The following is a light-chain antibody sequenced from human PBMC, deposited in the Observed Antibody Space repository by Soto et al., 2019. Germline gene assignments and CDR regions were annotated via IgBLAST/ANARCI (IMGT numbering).Light chain of an antibody. Sequence: DIQMTQSQSYLSASVGDRVTITCRTSQDISNYLAWYQQKPGKVPKLLIYAASTLQSGVPSRFSGGGSGTDFSLTISSLQPEDVATYYCQKYNSAPHTFGGGTKEEIQ. CDR3: QKYNSAPHT. CDR2: AAS. CDR1: QDISNY. J-gene: IGKJ4*01. V-gene: IGKV1-27*01.